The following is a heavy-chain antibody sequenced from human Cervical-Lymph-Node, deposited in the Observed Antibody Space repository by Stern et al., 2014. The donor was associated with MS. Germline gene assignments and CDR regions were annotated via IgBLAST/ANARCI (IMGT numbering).Heavy chain of an antibody. Sequence: EVHLVESGGGLVQPGGSLRLSCAASGFPFSSYAMSWVRQAPGKGLEWVSAISGSGGSTYYADSVKGRFAISRDNSKNTLYLQMNSLRAEDTAVYYCAKAADYVWGSYRYTGDYWGQGTLVTVSS. CDR3: AKAADYVWGSYRYTGDY. CDR1: GFPFSSYA. V-gene: IGHV3-23*04. J-gene: IGHJ4*02. D-gene: IGHD3-16*02. CDR2: ISGSGGST.